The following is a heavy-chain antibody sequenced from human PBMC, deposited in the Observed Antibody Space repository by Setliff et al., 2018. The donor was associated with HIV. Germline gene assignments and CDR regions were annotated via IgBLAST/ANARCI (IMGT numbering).Heavy chain of an antibody. V-gene: IGHV3-48*01. CDR2: ISNTGATI. Sequence: GGSLRLSCVASGFTFSNFPMNWVRQAPGKGLEGLSKISNTGATINYADSVKGRFTIYRENAKNSLYLQMNNLRAEDTAVYYCARSAWLYYDSSGSYYDGGHWFAPWGQGSLVTASS. CDR3: ARSAWLYYDSSGSYYDGGHWFAP. CDR1: GFTFSNFP. J-gene: IGHJ5*01. D-gene: IGHD3-22*01.